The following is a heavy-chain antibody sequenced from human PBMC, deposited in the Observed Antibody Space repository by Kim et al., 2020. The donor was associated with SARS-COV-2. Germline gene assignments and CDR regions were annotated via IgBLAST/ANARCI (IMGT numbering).Heavy chain of an antibody. CDR1: GFTFSSYG. J-gene: IGHJ4*02. D-gene: IGHD4-17*01. Sequence: GGSLRLSCAASGFTFSSYGMHWVRQAPGKVLEWVAVIWYDGSNKYYTDSVKGRFTISRDNSKNTLYLQMNSLRAEDTAVYYCARDRYGDLLYFLDYWGQGTLVTVSS. CDR3: ARDRYGDLLYFLDY. V-gene: IGHV3-33*01. CDR2: IWYDGSNK.